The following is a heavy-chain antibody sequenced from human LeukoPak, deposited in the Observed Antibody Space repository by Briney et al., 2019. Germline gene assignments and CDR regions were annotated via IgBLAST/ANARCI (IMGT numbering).Heavy chain of an antibody. J-gene: IGHJ4*02. CDR2: ISTSSSTI. CDR1: GFTVSSNY. CDR3: ARHSGYDFAFDY. Sequence: GGSLRLSCEASGFTVSSNYMSWVRQAPGKGLEWVSYISTSSSTIYYADSVKGRFTISRDNAQNSLYLQMNSLRADDTAVYYCARHSGYDFAFDYWGQGTLVTVSS. D-gene: IGHD5-12*01. V-gene: IGHV3-48*03.